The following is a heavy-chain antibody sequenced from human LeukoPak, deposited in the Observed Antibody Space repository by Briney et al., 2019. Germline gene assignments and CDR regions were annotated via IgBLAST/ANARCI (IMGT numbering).Heavy chain of an antibody. CDR3: ARGSGID. D-gene: IGHD3-10*01. CDR2: MNPNSGNT. J-gene: IGHJ4*02. CDR1: GYTFXSYD. Sequence: SVTVSXXXXGYTFXSYDINWVRQAPGQGLEWMGWMNPNSGNTDYAQKFQGRVTMTRNTSISTAYMELSSLRSEDTAVYYCARGSGIDWGQGTLVTVSS. V-gene: IGHV1-8*01.